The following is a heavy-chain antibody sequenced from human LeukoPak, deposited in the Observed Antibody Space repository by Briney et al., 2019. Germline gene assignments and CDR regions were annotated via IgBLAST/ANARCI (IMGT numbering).Heavy chain of an antibody. CDR2: IYSGGST. V-gene: IGHV3-53*01. CDR3: ARKGTVGAHIYFDY. Sequence: PGGSLRLSCAASGFTVSSNYMSWVRQAPGKGLEWVSVIYSGGSTYYADSVKGRFTISRDNSKNTLYLQMNSLRAEDTAVYYCARKGTVGAHIYFDYWGQGTLVTVSS. J-gene: IGHJ4*02. D-gene: IGHD1-26*01. CDR1: GFTVSSNY.